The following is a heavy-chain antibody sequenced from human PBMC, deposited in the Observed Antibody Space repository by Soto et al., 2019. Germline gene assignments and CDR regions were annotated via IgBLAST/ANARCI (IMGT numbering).Heavy chain of an antibody. Sequence: QVQLVESGGGVVQPGRSLRLSCAASGFTFSSYGMHWVRQAPGKGLEWVAVISYDGSNKYYADSVKGRLTISRDNSKNTLYLQMNSLRAEDTAVYYCAPGVGYCSGGSCYPGYFQHWGQGTLVTVSS. CDR3: APGVGYCSGGSCYPGYFQH. J-gene: IGHJ1*01. D-gene: IGHD2-15*01. CDR2: ISYDGSNK. CDR1: GFTFSSYG. V-gene: IGHV3-30*03.